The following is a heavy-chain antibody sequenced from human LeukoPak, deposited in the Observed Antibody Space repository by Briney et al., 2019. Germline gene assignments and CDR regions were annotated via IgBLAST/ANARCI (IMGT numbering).Heavy chain of an antibody. D-gene: IGHD3-16*01. V-gene: IGHV3-7*01. CDR2: MEKDGSET. CDR1: GFTFSRHW. Sequence: PGGSLRLSCAASGFTFSRHWMAWVRQAPGQGLEWVANMEKDGSETYYVDSVKGRFTISRDNAKNSLYLQMDSLRAEDTAVYYCARVLLGNAYDAMDVWGQGTTVTVSS. CDR3: ARVLLGNAYDAMDV. J-gene: IGHJ6*02.